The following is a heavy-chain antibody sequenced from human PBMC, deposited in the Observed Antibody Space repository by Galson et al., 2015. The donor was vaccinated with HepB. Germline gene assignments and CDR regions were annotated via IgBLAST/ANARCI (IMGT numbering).Heavy chain of an antibody. CDR3: AKKAHDRSAYYYFDY. D-gene: IGHD3-22*01. CDR1: GFTFSSYS. Sequence: LSCAASGFTFSSYSMNWVRQAPGKGLEWISIISGSGDDTFYADSVKGRFTISRDNSKNTLYLQMDSLRAEDTAIYYCAKKAHDRSAYYYFDYWGQGALVTVSS. V-gene: IGHV3-23*01. CDR2: ISGSGDDT. J-gene: IGHJ4*02.